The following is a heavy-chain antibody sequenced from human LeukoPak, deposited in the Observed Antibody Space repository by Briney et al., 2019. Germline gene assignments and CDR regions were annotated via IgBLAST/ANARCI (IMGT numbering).Heavy chain of an antibody. CDR2: ISGSGGST. D-gene: IGHD6-13*01. J-gene: IGHJ4*02. CDR3: ARPYSSSWYEFDY. V-gene: IGHV3-23*01. Sequence: GGSLRLSCAASGFSFSSYAMSWVRQAPGKGLEWVSLISGSGGSTDYADSVKGRFTISRDNSKNPLYLQMNSLRAEDTAVYYCARPYSSSWYEFDYWGQGTLVTVSS. CDR1: GFSFSSYA.